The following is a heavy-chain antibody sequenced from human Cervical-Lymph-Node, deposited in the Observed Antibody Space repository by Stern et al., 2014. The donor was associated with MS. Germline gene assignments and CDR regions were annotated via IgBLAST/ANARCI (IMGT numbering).Heavy chain of an antibody. J-gene: IGHJ4*02. D-gene: IGHD4-17*01. CDR1: GYIFTAYY. CDR2: LNPISFGT. Sequence: VQLEEYGAEVKKPGASVKVSCKASGYIFTAYYIHWVRQAPGKGLAWMGRLNPISFGTALAHTFQGRVTMTRDTSISTAYMDLTRLTSGDTAVYYCARSITVTPLEFWGQGTLVAVSS. V-gene: IGHV1-2*06. CDR3: ARSITVTPLEF.